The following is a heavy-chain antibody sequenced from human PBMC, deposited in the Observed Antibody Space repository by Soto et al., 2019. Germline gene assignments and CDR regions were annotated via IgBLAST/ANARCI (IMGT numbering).Heavy chain of an antibody. CDR1: GGSISSFNW. CDR3: ARDRVAATRTSYYGLDA. Sequence: SETLSLTCAVAGGSISSFNWWSWIRQTPGKGLEWIGEIYHSGTTNYNPSLKSRATISVDKSKNHFSLKLTSVTAADTAVYYCARDRVAATRTSYYGLDAWGQGTTVTVSS. J-gene: IGHJ6*02. V-gene: IGHV4-4*02. CDR2: IYHSGTT. D-gene: IGHD6-25*01.